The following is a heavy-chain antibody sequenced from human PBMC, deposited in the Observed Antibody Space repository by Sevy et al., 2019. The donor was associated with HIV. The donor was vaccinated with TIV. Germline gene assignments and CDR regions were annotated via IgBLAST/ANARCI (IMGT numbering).Heavy chain of an antibody. CDR3: ARNYGDYPDYYFDS. J-gene: IGHJ4*02. CDR1: GYTFTSFG. D-gene: IGHD4-17*01. V-gene: IGHV7-4-1*02. CDR2: IKTKIANP. Sequence: ASVKVSCKASGYTFTSFGMNWLRQAPGQGLEWMGWIKTKIANPTYAQGFTGRFVFSLDTSVSTAYLQISSLKTEDTAVYFCARNYGDYPDYYFDSWGQGTLVTVSS.